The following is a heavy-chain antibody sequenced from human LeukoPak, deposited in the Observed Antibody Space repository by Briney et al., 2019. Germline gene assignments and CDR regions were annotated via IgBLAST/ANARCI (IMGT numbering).Heavy chain of an antibody. V-gene: IGHV3-21*01. CDR3: ARGLRGYSYGRPDNWFDP. CDR1: GFTFSSYS. D-gene: IGHD5-18*01. Sequence: GGSLRLSCAASGFTFSSYSMNWVRRAPGKGLEWVSSISSSSSYIYYADSVKGRFTISRDNAKNSLYLQMNSLRAEDTAVYYCARGLRGYSYGRPDNWFDPWGQGTLVTVSS. J-gene: IGHJ5*02. CDR2: ISSSSSYI.